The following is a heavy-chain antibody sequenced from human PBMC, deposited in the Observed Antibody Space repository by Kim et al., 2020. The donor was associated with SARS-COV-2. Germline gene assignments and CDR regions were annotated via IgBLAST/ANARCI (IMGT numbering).Heavy chain of an antibody. Sequence: GGSLRLSCAASGFTFSSYGMHWVRQAPGKGLEWVAVIWYDGSNKYYADSVKGRFTISRDNSKNTLYLQMNSLRAEDTAVYYCANSLPSRYGMDVWGQGTTVTVSS. J-gene: IGHJ6*02. V-gene: IGHV3-33*06. CDR3: ANSLPSRYGMDV. CDR1: GFTFSSYG. CDR2: IWYDGSNK.